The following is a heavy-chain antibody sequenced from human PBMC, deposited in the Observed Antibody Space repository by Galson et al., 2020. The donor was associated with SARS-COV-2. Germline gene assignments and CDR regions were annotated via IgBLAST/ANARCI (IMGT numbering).Heavy chain of an antibody. CDR2: ISPDGNNK. CDR1: GFTFSSQN. J-gene: IGHJ3*02. CDR3: ARGPRHGAFDI. Sequence: GGSLRLSCVASSGFTFSSQNIHWVRQAPDKGLEWVAHISPDGNNKYYADSMKGRFTLSRDNSKNTAYLQVDSLRGEDTAIYYCARGPRHGAFDIWGRGTLVAVSS. V-gene: IGHV3-30*03.